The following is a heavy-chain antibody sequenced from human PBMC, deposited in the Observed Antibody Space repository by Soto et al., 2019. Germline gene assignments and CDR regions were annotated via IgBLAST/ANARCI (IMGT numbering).Heavy chain of an antibody. V-gene: IGHV3-23*01. J-gene: IGHJ5*01. CDR2: ISENSGGT. CDR3: ARNPNGFDS. Sequence: EVQLLESGGGLVQPGGSLRLSCAASGFTFSRHAMTWVRQAPGKGLEWVSSISENSGGTYYADSVKGRFTISRDNSKNTLYLQRNSLRAADTALYYCARNPNGFDSWGQGTLVTVSS. CDR1: GFTFSRHA.